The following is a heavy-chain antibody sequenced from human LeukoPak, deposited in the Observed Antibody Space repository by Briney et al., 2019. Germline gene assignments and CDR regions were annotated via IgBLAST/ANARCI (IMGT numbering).Heavy chain of an antibody. V-gene: IGHV3-74*01. CDR3: ARDRKDSSSSFERFDY. CDR1: GFTFSSYW. D-gene: IGHD6-6*01. Sequence: GGSLRLSCAASGFTFSSYWMHWVRQAPGKGLVWVSRINTDGSSTDCVDSVKGRFTISRDNAKNTVYLQMNSLRAEDTAVYYCARDRKDSSSSFERFDYWGQGTLVAVSS. CDR2: INTDGSST. J-gene: IGHJ4*02.